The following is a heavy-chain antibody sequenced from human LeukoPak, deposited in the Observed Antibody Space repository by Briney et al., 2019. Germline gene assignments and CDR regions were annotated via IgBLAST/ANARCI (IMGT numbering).Heavy chain of an antibody. J-gene: IGHJ6*03. CDR3: AREPTILCGSSTSCYSYYYYMDV. D-gene: IGHD2-2*01. V-gene: IGHV4-4*07. Sequence: SETLSLTCTVSGGSISSYYRSWIRQPAGKGLEWIGRIYTSGSTNYNPSLKSRVTMSVDTSKNQFSLKLSSVTAADTAVYYCAREPTILCGSSTSCYSYYYYMDVWGKGTTVTVSS. CDR1: GGSISSYY. CDR2: IYTSGST.